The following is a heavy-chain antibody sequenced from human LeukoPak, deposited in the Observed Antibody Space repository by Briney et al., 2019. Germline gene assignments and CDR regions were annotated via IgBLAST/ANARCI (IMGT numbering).Heavy chain of an antibody. CDR1: GGTFSSYA. Sequence: WASVKVSCKASGGTFSSYAISWVRQAPGQGLEWMGWISAYNGNTNYAQKLQGRVTMTTDTSTSTAYMELRSLRSDDTAVYYCARDRSTVTSLGFDPWGQGTLVTVSS. CDR3: ARDRSTVTSLGFDP. J-gene: IGHJ5*02. V-gene: IGHV1-18*01. D-gene: IGHD4-17*01. CDR2: ISAYNGNT.